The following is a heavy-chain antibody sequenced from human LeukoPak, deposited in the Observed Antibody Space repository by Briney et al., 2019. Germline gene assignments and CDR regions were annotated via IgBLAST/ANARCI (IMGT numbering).Heavy chain of an antibody. Sequence: SETLSLTCTVSGGSISSYYCSWIRQPAGKGLEWIGRIYTSGSTNYNPSLKSRVTMSVDTSKNQFSLKLSSVTAADTAVYYCAGDRYDSSGYYRYTDAFDIWGQGTMVTVSS. CDR3: AGDRYDSSGYYRYTDAFDI. V-gene: IGHV4-4*07. CDR1: GGSISSYY. J-gene: IGHJ3*02. CDR2: IYTSGST. D-gene: IGHD3-22*01.